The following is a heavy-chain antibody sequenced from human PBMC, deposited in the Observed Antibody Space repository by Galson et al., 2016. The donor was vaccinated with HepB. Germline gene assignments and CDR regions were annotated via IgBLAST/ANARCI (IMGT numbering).Heavy chain of an antibody. CDR3: AREGDIVVPVSADDAFDL. V-gene: IGHV1-2*02. CDR1: GYSLSDYN. Sequence: SVKVSCKASGYSLSDYNLHWVRQAPGQGLEWMGWINPDTGASNCTQRFQGRVFMASDTSISTAYLELRSLRSGDTATYCCAREGDIVVPVSADDAFDLWGQGTMVTV. CDR2: INPDTGAS. D-gene: IGHD2-15*01. J-gene: IGHJ3*01.